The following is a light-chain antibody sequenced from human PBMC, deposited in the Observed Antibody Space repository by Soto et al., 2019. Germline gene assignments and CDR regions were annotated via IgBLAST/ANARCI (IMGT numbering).Light chain of an antibody. CDR2: DAS. CDR3: QQYSKWPIT. CDR1: QSVGSN. V-gene: IGKV3-15*01. J-gene: IGKJ5*01. Sequence: ETVMTQSPATLSVSPGERATLSCWASQSVGSNLAWFQQKPGQAPRLLIYDASTWATGIPARFSGSGSGTEFSLTISSLQSEDFAVYYCQQYSKWPITFGQGTRLEIK.